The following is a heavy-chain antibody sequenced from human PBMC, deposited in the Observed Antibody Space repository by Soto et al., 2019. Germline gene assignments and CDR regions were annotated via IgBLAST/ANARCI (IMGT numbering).Heavy chain of an antibody. CDR3: AKEIVSTVIYHGSYFYY. CDR1: GFTFSSYA. Sequence: EVQLLESGGGLVQPGGSLRLSCAASGFTFSSYAMSWVRQAPGKGLEWVSAISGSGGSTYYADSVKGRFTISRDNSKNSLYLRMNSPTAEDTAVYYCAKEIVSTVIYHGSYFYYWGQGTLVTVSS. CDR2: ISGSGGST. D-gene: IGHD5-12*01. J-gene: IGHJ4*02. V-gene: IGHV3-23*01.